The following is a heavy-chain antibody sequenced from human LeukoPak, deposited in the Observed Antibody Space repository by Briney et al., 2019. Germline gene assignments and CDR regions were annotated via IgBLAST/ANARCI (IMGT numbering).Heavy chain of an antibody. D-gene: IGHD3-3*01. CDR3: ARGTYYDFWSGHYPLDY. Sequence: ASVKVSCKASGYTLTGYYIHWVRQAPGQGLEWMGWINPYTGDTNYAQKLQGRVTMTTDTSTSTAYMELRSLRSDDTAVYYCARGTYYDFWSGHYPLDYWGQGTLVTVSS. CDR2: INPYTGDT. J-gene: IGHJ4*02. V-gene: IGHV1-18*04. CDR1: GYTLTGYY.